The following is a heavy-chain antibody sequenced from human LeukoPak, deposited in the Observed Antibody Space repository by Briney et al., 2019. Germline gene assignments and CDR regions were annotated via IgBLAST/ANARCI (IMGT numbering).Heavy chain of an antibody. V-gene: IGHV4-39*01. CDR3: ARHALGNYDILTGYYKFPDY. CDR2: IYYSGTT. D-gene: IGHD3-9*01. Sequence: VRHPPGKGLVWIECIYYSGTTYSNPSLRSGATISVDTSKKQFSLKLSSVAAADTAVYYCARHALGNYDILTGYYKFPDYWGQGTLVTVSS. J-gene: IGHJ4*02.